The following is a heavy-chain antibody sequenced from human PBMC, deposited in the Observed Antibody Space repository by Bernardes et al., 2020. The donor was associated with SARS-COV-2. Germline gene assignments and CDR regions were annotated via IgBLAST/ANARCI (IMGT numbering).Heavy chain of an antibody. CDR1: GGSIGSYY. CDR3: ARDLSHLVRRGFDL. V-gene: IGHV4-59*01. Sequence: SETLSLTCTVSGGSIGSYYWAWIRQPPGKGLEWIGYIYYSGNTNYNPSLKSRVTISVDRSQNQFSLNLSSVTPADTAVYYCARDLSHLVRRGFDLWGRDTLVTVSS. J-gene: IGHJ2*01. D-gene: IGHD3-10*01. CDR2: IYYSGNT.